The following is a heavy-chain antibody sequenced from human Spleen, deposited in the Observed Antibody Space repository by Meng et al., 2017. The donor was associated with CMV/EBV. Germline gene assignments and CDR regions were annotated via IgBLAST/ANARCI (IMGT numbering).Heavy chain of an antibody. D-gene: IGHD1-26*01. CDR2: ISSTGTYI. CDR3: AREDVILGAKNLDH. V-gene: IGHV3-21*01. J-gene: IGHJ4*02. CDR1: GFTFSSYG. Sequence: GGSLRLSCAASGFTFSSYGMHWVRQAPGKGLEWVASISSTGTYIYTADSLKGRFTISRDDAKNSLFLQMNSLRAEDTGVYYCAREDVILGAKNLDHWGQGTLVTVSS.